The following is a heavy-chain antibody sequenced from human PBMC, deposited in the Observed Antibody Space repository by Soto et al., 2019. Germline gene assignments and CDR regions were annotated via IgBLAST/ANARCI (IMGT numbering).Heavy chain of an antibody. J-gene: IGHJ2*01. CDR3: ARDDYGGDSVYWYSDL. CDR2: IGTSGSTI. V-gene: IGHV3-48*03. CDR1: GFTLSSYE. D-gene: IGHD4-17*01. Sequence: EVQLVESGGGLVQPGGSLRLSCVASGFTLSSYEINWVRQAPGKGLEWLSYIGTSGSTIYYADSVKGRLTISRDNAKNSLYLKMNSLRAEDTAVYYCARDDYGGDSVYWYSDLWGRGTLVAVSS.